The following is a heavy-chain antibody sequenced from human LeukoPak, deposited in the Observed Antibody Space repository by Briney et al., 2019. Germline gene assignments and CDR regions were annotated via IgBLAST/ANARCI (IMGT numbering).Heavy chain of an antibody. CDR1: GFTLSSYW. D-gene: IGHD6-13*01. V-gene: IGHV3-7*01. CDR3: GTAQQLVPYY. Sequence: GGSLRLSCVASGFTLSSYWVSWVRQAPGKGLEWVANIKQDGSEKYYVDSVKGRFTISRDNAKNSLYPQMNSLRAEDTAVYYCGTAQQLVPYYWGQGTLVTVSP. J-gene: IGHJ4*02. CDR2: IKQDGSEK.